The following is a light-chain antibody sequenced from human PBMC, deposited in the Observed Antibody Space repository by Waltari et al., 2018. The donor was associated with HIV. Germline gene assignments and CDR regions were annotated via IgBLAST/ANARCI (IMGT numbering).Light chain of an antibody. J-gene: IGLJ2*01. CDR1: STDVGHYDY. Sequence: QSALTQPASVSGSPGQSITISCTGTSTDVGHYDYVSWYRPHPGNAPTRIIYEVSNRPSGVSNRFSGSKSVNTASLTISGLQAEDEADYYCSSYTTRSTVIFGGGTKLTVL. V-gene: IGLV2-14*01. CDR3: SSYTTRSTVI. CDR2: EVS.